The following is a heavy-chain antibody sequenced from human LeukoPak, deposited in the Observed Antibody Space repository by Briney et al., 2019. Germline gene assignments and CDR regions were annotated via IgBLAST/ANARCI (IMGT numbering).Heavy chain of an antibody. V-gene: IGHV1-46*01. CDR1: GYTFTSYY. D-gene: IGHD6-13*01. Sequence: ASVKVSCKASGYTFTSYYMHWVRQAPAQGLEWMGIINPSGGSTSYAQKFQGRVTMTRDTSTSTVYMELSSLRSEDTAVYYCARGENSSSWYFRGYYYYYYGMDVWGQGTTVTVSS. J-gene: IGHJ6*02. CDR3: ARGENSSSWYFRGYYYYYYGMDV. CDR2: INPSGGST.